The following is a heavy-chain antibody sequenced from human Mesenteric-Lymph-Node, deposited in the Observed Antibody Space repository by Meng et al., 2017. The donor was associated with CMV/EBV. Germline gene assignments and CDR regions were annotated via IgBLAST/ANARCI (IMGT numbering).Heavy chain of an antibody. Sequence: QVQLQQLGAGLLEPSGTLPLTGGVYGGSFSDYYWSWIRQPPGKGLEWIGEINHGGSTNYNPSLKSRVTISVDTSKNQFSLKLSSVTAADTAVYYCARHQRWLKSEGGFNYWGQGTLVTVFS. J-gene: IGHJ4*02. D-gene: IGHD4-23*01. CDR1: GGSFSDYY. CDR3: ARHQRWLKSEGGFNY. CDR2: INHGGST. V-gene: IGHV4-34*01.